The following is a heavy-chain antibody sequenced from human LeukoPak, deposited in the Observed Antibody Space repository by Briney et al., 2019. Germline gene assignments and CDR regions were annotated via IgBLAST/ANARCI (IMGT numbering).Heavy chain of an antibody. CDR2: ISSRSSTI. CDR1: GFSFSSYS. Sequence: GGSLRLSCAASGFSFSSYSMNWVRQAPGKGLEWVSYISSRSSTIYYADSVKGRFTISRDSAKNSLYLQMNSLRDEDTAVYYCARDRGAAATWAFDYWGQGTLVAVSS. D-gene: IGHD2-15*01. J-gene: IGHJ4*02. V-gene: IGHV3-48*02. CDR3: ARDRGAAATWAFDY.